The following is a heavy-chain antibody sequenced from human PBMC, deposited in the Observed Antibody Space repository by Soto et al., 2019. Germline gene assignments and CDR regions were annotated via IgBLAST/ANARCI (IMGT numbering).Heavy chain of an antibody. CDR1: GFTFSSYA. J-gene: IGHJ4*02. Sequence: QVQLVASGGGVVQPGRSLRLSCAASGFTFSSYAMHWVRQAPGKGLEWVAVISYDGSDKFYADPVKGRFTISRDHSKNTLYLQMKMLRAEDTAVYYCARGGKWLQGNDYWGQGTLVTVSS. D-gene: IGHD3-16*01. CDR2: ISYDGSDK. CDR3: ARGGKWLQGNDY. V-gene: IGHV3-30-3*01.